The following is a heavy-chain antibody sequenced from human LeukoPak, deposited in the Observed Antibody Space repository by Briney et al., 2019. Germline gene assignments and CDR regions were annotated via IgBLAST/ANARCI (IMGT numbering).Heavy chain of an antibody. J-gene: IGHJ4*02. CDR2: IYYSGTT. V-gene: IGHV4-59*08. CDR1: GGSISSYY. D-gene: IGHD5-24*01. Sequence: SETLSLTCTVSGGSISSYYWSWIRQPPGKGLEWIGYIYYSGTTNYNPSLKSRVTMSVDTSKNQFSLKLSSVTAADTAVYYCARIDGYNIDYWGQGTPVTVSS. CDR3: ARIDGYNIDY.